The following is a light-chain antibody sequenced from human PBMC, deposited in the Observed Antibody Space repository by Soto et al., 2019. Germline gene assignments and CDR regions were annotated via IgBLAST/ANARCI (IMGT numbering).Light chain of an antibody. CDR2: ATS. CDR1: QNIRSY. J-gene: IGKJ1*01. CDR3: QHCYSARWT. Sequence: DIQMTQSPSSLSASVGDRVTITCRASQNIRSYLNWYQQKPGKAPQLLIYATSSLQTGVPSRFSASGSGADFSLVISALQTEESATYYWQHCYSARWTSGLGTKVEI. V-gene: IGKV1-39*01.